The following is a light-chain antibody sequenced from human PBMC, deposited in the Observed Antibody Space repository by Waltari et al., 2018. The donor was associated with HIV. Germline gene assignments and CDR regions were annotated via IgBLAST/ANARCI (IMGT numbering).Light chain of an antibody. Sequence: QSVLTQPPPASGAPGQTVTLSCSGSNSNIGSYTVHWYPQFPGPAPKPLIYDNNQRPSGVPDRVSGSKSGTSASLAIRGVQSEDEADYYCAAWDDRLDGPWVFGGGTKLTVL. CDR2: DNN. V-gene: IGLV1-44*01. CDR3: AAWDDRLDGPWV. J-gene: IGLJ3*02. CDR1: NSNIGSYT.